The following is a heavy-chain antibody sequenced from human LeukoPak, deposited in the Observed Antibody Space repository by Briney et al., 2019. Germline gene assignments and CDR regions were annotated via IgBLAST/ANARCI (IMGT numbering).Heavy chain of an antibody. CDR1: GFTFSSYG. D-gene: IGHD3/OR15-3a*01. Sequence: GGSLRLSCAASGFTFSSYGMHWVRQAPGKGLEWVAVIWYDGSNKYYADSVKGRFTISRDSSKSTLYLQMNSLRAEDTAVYYCARERNGFGLLYYGMDVWGQGTTVTVSS. V-gene: IGHV3-33*01. CDR3: ARERNGFGLLYYGMDV. J-gene: IGHJ6*02. CDR2: IWYDGSNK.